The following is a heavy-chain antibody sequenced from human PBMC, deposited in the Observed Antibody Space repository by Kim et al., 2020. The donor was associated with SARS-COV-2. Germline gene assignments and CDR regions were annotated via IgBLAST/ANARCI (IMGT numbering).Heavy chain of an antibody. Sequence: SETLSLTCAVYGGSFSGYYWSWIRQAPGKGLEWIGEINNRGSTNYNPSLKSRVTVSADSSKSQFSLKLSSVTAADTAVYYCARGLRKITLIIVVATSESVYFDYWGQGTLVTVSS. CDR3: ARGLRKITLIIVVATSESVYFDY. CDR2: INNRGST. CDR1: GGSFSGYY. J-gene: IGHJ4*02. V-gene: IGHV4-34*01. D-gene: IGHD3-22*01.